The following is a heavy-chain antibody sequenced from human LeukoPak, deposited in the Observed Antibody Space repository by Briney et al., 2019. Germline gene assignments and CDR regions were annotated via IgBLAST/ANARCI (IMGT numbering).Heavy chain of an antibody. CDR3: ARAFLGGSSSFWFDP. V-gene: IGHV1-46*01. CDR1: GYTFISYY. CDR2: INPSGGST. D-gene: IGHD6-6*01. Sequence: ASVKVSCKASGYTFISYYMHWVRQAPGQGLEWMGIINPSGGSTSYAQKFQGRVTMTRDTSTSTVYMELSSLRSEDTAVYYCARAFLGGSSSFWFDPWGQGTLVTVSS. J-gene: IGHJ5*02.